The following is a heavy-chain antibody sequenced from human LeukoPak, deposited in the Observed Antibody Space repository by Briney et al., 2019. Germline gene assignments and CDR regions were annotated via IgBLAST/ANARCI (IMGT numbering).Heavy chain of an antibody. V-gene: IGHV4-39*07. CDR1: GGSISTSSYY. D-gene: IGHD6-6*01. J-gene: IGHJ3*02. CDR3: ARPRGRNLRVRVSDAFDI. Sequence: SETLSLTCTVSGGSISTSSYYWGWVRQPPGKGLEWIGNIFYSGSTYYSPSLKSRVTISLDTSRNQFSLKLSSVTAADTAVYYCARPRGRNLRVRVSDAFDIWGQGTMVTVSS. CDR2: IFYSGST.